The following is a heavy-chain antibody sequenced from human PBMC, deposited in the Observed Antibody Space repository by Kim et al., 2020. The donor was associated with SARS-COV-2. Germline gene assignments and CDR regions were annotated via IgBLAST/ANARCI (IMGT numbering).Heavy chain of an antibody. CDR1: GDSIRYYY. Sequence: SETLSLTCGVSGDSIRYYYWSWIRQPPGKGLEWIGYIYYTGNTNYNPSLKSRVTISVDTSKNQFSLKLNSVTAADTAVYYCASLAAGYGMDVCGQGTTVT. V-gene: IGHV4-59*01. D-gene: IGHD6-13*01. J-gene: IGHJ6*02. CDR3: ASLAAGYGMDV. CDR2: IYYTGNT.